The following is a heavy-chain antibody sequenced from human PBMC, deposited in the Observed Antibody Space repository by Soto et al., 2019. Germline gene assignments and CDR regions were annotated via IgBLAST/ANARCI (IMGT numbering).Heavy chain of an antibody. D-gene: IGHD3-10*01. CDR3: ARGGVGGMRKFDH. CDR1: GFTFAAYA. CDR2: INARGSGENT. Sequence: PGGSLRLSCAASGFTFAAYAMGWVRQAPGRGLAWVSSINARGSGENTFYAESVRGRFTISRDDSKDTLNLQMDGLTAGDTAVYYCARGGVGGMRKFDHWGRGTLVTVSS. V-gene: IGHV3-23*01. J-gene: IGHJ4*02.